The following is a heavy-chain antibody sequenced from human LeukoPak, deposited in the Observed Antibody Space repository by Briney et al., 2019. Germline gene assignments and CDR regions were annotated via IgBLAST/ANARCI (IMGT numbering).Heavy chain of an antibody. D-gene: IGHD2-15*01. J-gene: IGHJ4*02. V-gene: IGHV1-2*02. CDR1: GYTFTGYY. CDR3: ARDLSSAVVYFDY. Sequence: ASVKVSCKASGYTFTGYYMHWVRQAPGQGLEWMGWINPNSGGTNYAQKFQGRVTMTRDTSISTAYMELSRLRSDDTAVYYCARDLSSAVVYFDYWGQGTLVTVSS. CDR2: INPNSGGT.